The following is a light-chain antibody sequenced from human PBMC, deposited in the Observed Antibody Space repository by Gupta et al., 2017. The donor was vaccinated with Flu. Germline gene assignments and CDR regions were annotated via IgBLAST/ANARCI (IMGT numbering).Light chain of an antibody. Sequence: EIVLTQSPATLSLSPGERATLSCRASQSVSSYSAWYQQKPGQAPRLLIYDASNRATGIPARFSGSGSGTDFTLTISSLEPEDFAVYYCQQRSNWHTFGGGTKVEIK. CDR1: QSVSSY. J-gene: IGKJ4*02. CDR2: DAS. CDR3: QQRSNWHT. V-gene: IGKV3-11*01.